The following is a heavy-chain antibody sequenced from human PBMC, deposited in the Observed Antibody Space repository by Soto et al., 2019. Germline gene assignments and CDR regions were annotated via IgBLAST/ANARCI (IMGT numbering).Heavy chain of an antibody. CDR3: AKESTATSFLFDY. V-gene: IGHV3-23*01. Sequence: EVQLLESGGGLVQPGGSLRLSCAASGFTFSSYAMSWFRQDPGKGLEWVSSISGSGVSTYYADSVKGRFTLSRDNSKNTVYLQMNSLRAEDTAVYYCAKESTATSFLFDYWGQGTQVTVSS. CDR1: GFTFSSYA. CDR2: ISGSGVST. J-gene: IGHJ4*02.